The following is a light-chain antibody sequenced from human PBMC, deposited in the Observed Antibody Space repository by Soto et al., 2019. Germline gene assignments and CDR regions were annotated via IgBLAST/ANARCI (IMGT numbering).Light chain of an antibody. J-gene: IGKJ1*01. Sequence: EIVMTQSPATLSVSPGERATLSCRASQSVSSNLGWYQQKPGQAPRLLIYGASTRATGIPARFSGSGSGTEFHLTIRSLQSEDFAVYYCQQYNNWPLRTFGQGTKVEIK. CDR1: QSVSSN. CDR3: QQYNNWPLRT. CDR2: GAS. V-gene: IGKV3-15*01.